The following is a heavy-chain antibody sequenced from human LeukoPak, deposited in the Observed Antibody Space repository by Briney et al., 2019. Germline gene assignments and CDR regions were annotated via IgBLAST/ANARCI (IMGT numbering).Heavy chain of an antibody. CDR3: TTLIYEGY. V-gene: IGHV3-73*01. CDR2: IRSKANSYAT. J-gene: IGHJ4*02. D-gene: IGHD2/OR15-2a*01. Sequence: GGSLRLSCAASGFTFSPYFMNWVRQASGKGLEWVGRIRSKANSYATAYAASVKGRFTISRDDSKNTAYLQMNSLKTEDTAVYYCTTLIYEGYWGQGTLVTVSS. CDR1: GFTFSPYF.